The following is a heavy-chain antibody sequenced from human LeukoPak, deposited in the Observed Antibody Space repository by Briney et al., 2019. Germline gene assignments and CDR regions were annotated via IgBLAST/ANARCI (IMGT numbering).Heavy chain of an antibody. J-gene: IGHJ6*03. Sequence: GRSLRLSCAASGGTLSSYSISWVRQAPGQGLEWMGGILPIFGPANYAQKFQGRVTITADESTSTAYMELSSLRSEDTAVYYCARDSSNYEYYYYYMDVWGKGTTVTVSS. CDR3: ARDSSNYEYYYYYMDV. V-gene: IGHV1-69*01. D-gene: IGHD4-11*01. CDR1: GGTLSSYS. CDR2: ILPIFGPA.